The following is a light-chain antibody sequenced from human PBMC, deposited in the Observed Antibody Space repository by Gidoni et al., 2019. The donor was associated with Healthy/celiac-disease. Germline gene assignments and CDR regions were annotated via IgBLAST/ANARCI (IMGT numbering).Light chain of an antibody. CDR2: AAS. J-gene: IGKJ2*01. CDR1: QSISSY. V-gene: IGKV1-39*01. Sequence: DIHMTQSPASLSASVGDRVTITCRSSQSISSYLNWYQQKPGKAPKLLIYAASSLQSEVPSRFSGSGSGTDFTLTISSLQPEDFATYYCQQSYSTPRTFXQXTKLEIK. CDR3: QQSYSTPRT.